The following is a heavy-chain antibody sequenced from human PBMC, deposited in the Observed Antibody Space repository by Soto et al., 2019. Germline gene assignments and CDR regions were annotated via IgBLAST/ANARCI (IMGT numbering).Heavy chain of an antibody. D-gene: IGHD6-19*01. V-gene: IGHV1-8*01. CDR2: MNPNSGNT. Sequence: ASVKVSCKASGYTFTSYDINWVRQATGQGLEWMGWMNPNSGNTGYAQKFQGRVTMTRNTSISTAYMELSSLRSEDTAVYYCARGQRYGSGSAPGFDPWGQGTLVTVSS. CDR3: ARGQRYGSGSAPGFDP. J-gene: IGHJ5*02. CDR1: GYTFTSYD.